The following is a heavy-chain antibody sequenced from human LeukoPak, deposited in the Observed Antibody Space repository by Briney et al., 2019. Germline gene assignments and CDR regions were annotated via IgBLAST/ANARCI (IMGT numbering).Heavy chain of an antibody. D-gene: IGHD2-2*01. V-gene: IGHV3-30*09. Sequence: PGTSLRLSCAASRFAFSDFDKIWVRQAPGKGLEWVAIMSYDGTSRYYADSVKGRFAISRDNSKNTLYLQMNSLETEDTAVYYCARDRYLCSAISCLDSRNYHHRMDVWGQGTTVTVSS. J-gene: IGHJ6*02. CDR1: RFAFSDFD. CDR2: MSYDGTSR. CDR3: ARDRYLCSAISCLDSRNYHHRMDV.